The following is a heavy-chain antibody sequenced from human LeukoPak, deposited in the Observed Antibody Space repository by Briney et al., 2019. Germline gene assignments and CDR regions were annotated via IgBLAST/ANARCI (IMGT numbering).Heavy chain of an antibody. CDR2: IIPILGIA. CDR3: ARVMVRGATIPLYYFDY. J-gene: IGHJ4*02. D-gene: IGHD3-10*01. Sequence: SVKVSCKASGGTFSSYAISWVRQAPGQGLEWMGRIIPILGIANYAQKFQGRVTITADKSTSTAYMELSSLRSEDTAVYYCARVMVRGATIPLYYFDYWGQGTLVTVSS. V-gene: IGHV1-69*04. CDR1: GGTFSSYA.